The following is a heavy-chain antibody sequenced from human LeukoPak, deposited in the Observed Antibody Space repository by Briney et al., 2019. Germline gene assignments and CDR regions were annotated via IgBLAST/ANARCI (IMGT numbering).Heavy chain of an antibody. V-gene: IGHV4-4*07. CDR1: GGSISTYY. J-gene: IGHJ3*01. D-gene: IGHD6-6*01. CDR3: AREYSSSPGKNAFDV. CDR2: IYASGNT. Sequence: SETLSLTCTVSGGSISTYYWSLIRQPAGKGLEWIGRIYASGNTNYNPSLKSRVTMSLDTSKNQFSLRLTSVTAADTAVYYCAREYSSSPGKNAFDVWGQGTMVTVSS.